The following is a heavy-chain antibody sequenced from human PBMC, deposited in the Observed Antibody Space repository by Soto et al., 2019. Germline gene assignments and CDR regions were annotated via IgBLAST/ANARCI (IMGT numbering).Heavy chain of an antibody. V-gene: IGHV4-39*07. CDR2: IYYSGST. D-gene: IGHD1-1*01. CDR3: ARSPRSISTGGIDF. Sequence: SETLSLTCTVSGGSISSSSYYWGWIRQPPGKGLEWIGSIYYSGSTYFNPSLKSRVTISVDTSKNHFSLKLSSVTAADTAVYFCARSPRSISTGGIDFWGQGILVTVSS. J-gene: IGHJ4*01. CDR1: GGSISSSSYY.